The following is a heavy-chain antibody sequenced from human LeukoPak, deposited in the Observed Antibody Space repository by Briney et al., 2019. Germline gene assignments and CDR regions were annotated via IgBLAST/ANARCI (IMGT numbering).Heavy chain of an antibody. CDR2: IYYSGST. J-gene: IGHJ4*02. CDR1: GGSISSYY. V-gene: IGHV4-59*12. Sequence: KPSETLSLTCTVSGGSISSYYWSWIRQPPGKGLEWIGYIYYSGSTNYNPSLKSRVTMSVDTSKNQFSLKLSSVTAADTAVYYCARDPSIAAAAPTGWGQGTLVTVSS. CDR3: ARDPSIAAAAPTG. D-gene: IGHD6-13*01.